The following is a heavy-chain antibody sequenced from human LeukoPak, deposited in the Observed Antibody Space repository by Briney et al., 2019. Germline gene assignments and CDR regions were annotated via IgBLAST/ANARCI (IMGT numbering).Heavy chain of an antibody. J-gene: IGHJ5*02. V-gene: IGHV3-23*01. Sequence: PGGSLRLSCVASGFSLSSYATSWVRQVRRKGREWVAGIGAGVSDTYYKDVVKGRFTISKDTSKNTLYLQMNSLRDDDTAVYHCAKAMTYNDGRWEFDLWGQGTPVTVSS. D-gene: IGHD5-24*01. CDR2: IGAGVSDT. CDR3: AKAMTYNDGRWEFDL. CDR1: GFSLSSYA.